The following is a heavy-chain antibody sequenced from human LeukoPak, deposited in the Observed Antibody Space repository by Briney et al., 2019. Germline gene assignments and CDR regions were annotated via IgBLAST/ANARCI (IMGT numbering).Heavy chain of an antibody. CDR3: ARVQGGSSWYHSYYYYYYMDV. D-gene: IGHD6-13*01. CDR1: GYTFTSYG. Sequence: ASVKVSCKASGYTFTSYGISWVRQAPGQGLEWMGWISAYNGNTNYAQKLQGRVTMTTDTSTSTAYMELRSLRSDDTAVYYCARVQGGSSWYHSYYYYYYMDVWGKGTTVTVSS. CDR2: ISAYNGNT. J-gene: IGHJ6*03. V-gene: IGHV1-18*01.